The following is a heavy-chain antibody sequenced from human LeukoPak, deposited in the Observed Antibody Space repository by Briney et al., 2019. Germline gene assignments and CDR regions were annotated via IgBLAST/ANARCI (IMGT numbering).Heavy chain of an antibody. CDR3: AREDSGSWYED. J-gene: IGHJ4*02. D-gene: IGHD6-13*01. V-gene: IGHV4-30-2*01. Sequence: SQTLSLTCTVSGGSISSGGYCWSWIRQPPGKGLEWIGYIYHSGSTYYNPSLKSRVTISVDRSKNQFSLKLSSVTAADTAVYYCAREDSGSWYEDWGQGTLVTVSP. CDR2: IYHSGST. CDR1: GGSISSGGYC.